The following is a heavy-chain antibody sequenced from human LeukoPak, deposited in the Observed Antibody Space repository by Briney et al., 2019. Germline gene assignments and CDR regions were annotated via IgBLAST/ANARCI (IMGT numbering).Heavy chain of an antibody. Sequence: GGSLRLSCAASGFTFSSYSMSWVRQAPGKGLEWVSAISGSGGSTYYADSVKGRFTISRDNSKNTLYLQMNSLRAEDTAVYYCAKDLSWRDSYGYDYWGQGTLVTVSS. CDR3: AKDLSWRDSYGYDY. CDR2: ISGSGGST. D-gene: IGHD5-18*01. J-gene: IGHJ4*02. V-gene: IGHV3-23*01. CDR1: GFTFSSYS.